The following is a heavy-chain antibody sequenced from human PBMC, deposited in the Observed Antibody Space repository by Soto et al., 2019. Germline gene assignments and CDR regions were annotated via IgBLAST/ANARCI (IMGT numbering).Heavy chain of an antibody. CDR3: AKGSVVGADFSYGMDV. V-gene: IGHV3-23*01. D-gene: IGHD2-2*01. CDR1: GFTFSSYG. Sequence: GGSLRLSCAAAGFTFSSYGMSWVRQAPGKGLEWVYAVSGSGGSVYYADSVRGRFTISRDNSKNTLYLQVNSLRAEDTDIYYCAKGSVVGADFSYGMDVWGQGTTVTVSS. J-gene: IGHJ6*02. CDR2: VSGSGGSV.